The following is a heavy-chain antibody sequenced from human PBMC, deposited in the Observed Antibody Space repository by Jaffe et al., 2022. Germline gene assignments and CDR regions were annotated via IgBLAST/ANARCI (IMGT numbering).Heavy chain of an antibody. D-gene: IGHD3-10*01. CDR2: IIPIFGTA. J-gene: IGHJ4*02. Sequence: QVQLVQSGAEVKKPGSSVKVSCKASGGTFSSYAISWVRQAPGQGLEWMGGIIPIFGTANYAQKFQGRVTITADESTSTAYMELSSLRSEDTAVYYCASGRTPHLTYWVQGVTHPFDYWGQGTLVTVSS. CDR3: ASGRTPHLTYWVQGVTHPFDY. CDR1: GGTFSSYA. V-gene: IGHV1-69*01.